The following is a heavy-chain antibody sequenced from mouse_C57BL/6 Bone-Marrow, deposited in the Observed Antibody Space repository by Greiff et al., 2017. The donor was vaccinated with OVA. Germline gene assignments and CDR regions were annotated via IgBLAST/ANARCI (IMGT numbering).Heavy chain of an antibody. D-gene: IGHD1-1*01. J-gene: IGHJ4*01. Sequence: VQLQQSGPELVKPGASVTMSCKASGYTFTDYNMHWVKQSHGKSLEWIGYINPNNGGTSYNQKFKGKATLTVNKSSSTAYMELRGLTSEDSAVYYCARSAITTVVAPCAMDYWGKGTSVPVSS. V-gene: IGHV1-22*01. CDR3: ARSAITTVVAPCAMDY. CDR2: INPNNGGT. CDR1: GYTFTDYN.